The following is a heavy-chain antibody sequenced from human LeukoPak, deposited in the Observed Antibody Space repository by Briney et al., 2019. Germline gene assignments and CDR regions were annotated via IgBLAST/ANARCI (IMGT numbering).Heavy chain of an antibody. CDR2: ISGSGGST. CDR1: GFSFSHYS. J-gene: IGHJ4*02. Sequence: GGSLRLSCAASGFSFSHYSLSWVRQAPGKGLEWVSAISGSGGSTYYADSVKGRFTISRDNSKNTLYLQMNSLRAEDTAVYHCARHRTNNYGSGTPFDNWGQGTLVTVSS. CDR3: ARHRTNNYGSGTPFDN. V-gene: IGHV3-23*01. D-gene: IGHD3-10*01.